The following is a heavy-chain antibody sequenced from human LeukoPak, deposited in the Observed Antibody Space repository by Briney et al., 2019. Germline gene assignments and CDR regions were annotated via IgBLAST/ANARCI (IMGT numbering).Heavy chain of an antibody. J-gene: IGHJ4*02. CDR3: AREGDYGGNFDY. D-gene: IGHD4-23*01. V-gene: IGHV1-8*03. CDR1: GYTFTSYD. CDR2: MNPNSGNT. Sequence: ASVKVSCKASGYTFTSYDINWVRQATGQGLEWMGWMNPNSGNTGYAQKFQGRVTITRNTSISTAYMELSSLRSEDTAVYYCAREGDYGGNFDYWGQGTLVTVSS.